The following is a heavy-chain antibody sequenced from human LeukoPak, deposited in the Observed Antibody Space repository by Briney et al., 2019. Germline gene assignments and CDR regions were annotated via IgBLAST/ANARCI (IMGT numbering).Heavy chain of an antibody. CDR3: AGRSGPDDY. V-gene: IGHV3-30*02. CDR2: IRYDGTNK. Sequence: GGSLRLSCAASGFTFSSYGMHWVRQAPGKGLEWVALIRYDGTNKYYADSVKGRFTISRDNAKNSLYLQMNSLRVEDTAVYYCAGRSGPDDYWGQGTLVTVSS. D-gene: IGHD2-15*01. CDR1: GFTFSSYG. J-gene: IGHJ4*02.